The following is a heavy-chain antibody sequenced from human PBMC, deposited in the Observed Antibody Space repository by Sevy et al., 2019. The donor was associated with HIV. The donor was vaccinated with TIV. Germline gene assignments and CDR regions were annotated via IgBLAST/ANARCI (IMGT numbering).Heavy chain of an antibody. D-gene: IGHD3-22*01. CDR3: TTGSSGYYYYFQH. J-gene: IGHJ1*01. CDR2: IKSKTDGGTT. V-gene: IGHV3-15*01. CDR1: GFTFSNAW. Sequence: GGSLRLSCAASGFTFSNAWMSWVRQAPGKGLEWVGRIKSKTDGGTTDYAAPVKGRFTISRDDSTNTLYLQMNSLKTEDTAVYYCTTGSSGYYYYFQHWGQGTLVTVSS.